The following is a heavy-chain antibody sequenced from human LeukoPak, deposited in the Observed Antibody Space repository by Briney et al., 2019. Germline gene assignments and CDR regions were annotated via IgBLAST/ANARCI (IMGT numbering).Heavy chain of an antibody. J-gene: IGHJ4*02. CDR2: ISGSGGST. CDR1: GFTFSSYA. CDR3: ARDPDTILGVNFDY. V-gene: IGHV3-23*01. D-gene: IGHD1-26*01. Sequence: GGSLRLSCAASGFTFSSYAMSWVRQAPGKGLEWVSAISGSGGSTYCADSVKGRFTISRDNAKNSLYLQMNSLRAEGTAVYYCARDPDTILGVNFDYWGQGTLVTASS.